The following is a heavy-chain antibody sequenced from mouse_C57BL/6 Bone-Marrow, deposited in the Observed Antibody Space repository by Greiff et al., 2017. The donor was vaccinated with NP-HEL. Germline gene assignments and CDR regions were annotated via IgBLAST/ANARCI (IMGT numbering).Heavy chain of an antibody. Sequence: QVTLKVSGPGILQPSQTLSLTCSFSGFSLSTFGMGVGWNRQPSGMGLEWLAHIWWDDANYYNPALKSRLTISKDTSKTQVILKIANVDTADTATYYCARMKATRWYFDVWGTGTTVTVSS. CDR1: GFSLSTFGMG. V-gene: IGHV8-8*01. CDR2: IWWDDAN. D-gene: IGHD1-1*01. CDR3: ARMKATRWYFDV. J-gene: IGHJ1*03.